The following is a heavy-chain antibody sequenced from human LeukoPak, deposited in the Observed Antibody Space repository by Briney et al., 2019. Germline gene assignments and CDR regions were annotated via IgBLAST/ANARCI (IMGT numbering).Heavy chain of an antibody. V-gene: IGHV4-34*01. D-gene: IGHD2-2*01. CDR1: GGSISSYY. CDR3: ARGGIVVVPAAIARSGWLDP. CDR2: INHSGST. Sequence: SETLSLTCTVSGGSISSYYWSWIRQPPRKGLEWIGEINHSGSTNYNPSLKSRVTISVDTSKNQFSLKLSSVTAADTAVYYCARGGIVVVPAAIARSGWLDPWGQGTLVTVSS. J-gene: IGHJ5*02.